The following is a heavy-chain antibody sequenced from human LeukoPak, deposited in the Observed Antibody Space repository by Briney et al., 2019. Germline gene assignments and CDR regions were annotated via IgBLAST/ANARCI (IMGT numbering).Heavy chain of an antibody. CDR1: GFTFSSYA. V-gene: IGHV3-23*01. CDR3: AKATTVYSVTTDY. D-gene: IGHD4-17*01. CDR2: ISGSGGST. J-gene: IGHJ4*02. Sequence: PGGSLRLPCAASGFTFSSYAMSWVRQAPGKGLEWVSAISGSGGSTYYADSVKGRFTISRDNSKNTLYLQMNSLRAEDTAVYYCAKATTVYSVTTDYWGQGTLVTVSS.